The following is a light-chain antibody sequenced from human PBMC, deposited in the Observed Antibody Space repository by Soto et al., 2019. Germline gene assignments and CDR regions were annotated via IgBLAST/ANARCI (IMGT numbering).Light chain of an antibody. CDR1: QDIAAY. Sequence: DIQVTQSPSSVSASVGDRVTITCRASQDIAAYLAWYQHKPGRAPELLIHAASSLQSGVPSRFSGSGSGTDFTLTINSLQPEDFATYYCQQAYSFPITFGQGTRLESK. CDR2: AAS. V-gene: IGKV1D-12*01. J-gene: IGKJ5*01. CDR3: QQAYSFPIT.